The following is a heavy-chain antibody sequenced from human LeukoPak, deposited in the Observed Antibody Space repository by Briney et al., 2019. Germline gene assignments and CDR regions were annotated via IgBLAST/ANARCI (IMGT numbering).Heavy chain of an antibody. CDR2: INTTTGST. V-gene: IGHV1-46*01. CDR3: AGVSSVAGDH. D-gene: IGHD6-19*01. Sequence: ASVKVSSTASGYTFTSYYMHGVRQAPGQGLEWMGIINTTTGSTSYAQKLQGRVTMTRDTSTSTVYMELSSLRSEDTALYYCAGVSSVAGDHWGQRIPFSVSS. CDR1: GYTFTSYY. J-gene: IGHJ4*02.